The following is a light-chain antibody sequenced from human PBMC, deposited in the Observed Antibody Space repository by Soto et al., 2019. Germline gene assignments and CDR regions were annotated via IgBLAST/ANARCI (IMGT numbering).Light chain of an antibody. Sequence: EVVMTQSPATLSVSPGERATLSCRASQSVSSKLAWYQQKPGQAPSLLIYSASTRATGFPARFSGSGSGTEFTLTISSLRSEDFAVYYCQQYNDWPLTFGGGTKVEIK. CDR1: QSVSSK. CDR3: QQYNDWPLT. V-gene: IGKV3-15*01. CDR2: SAS. J-gene: IGKJ4*01.